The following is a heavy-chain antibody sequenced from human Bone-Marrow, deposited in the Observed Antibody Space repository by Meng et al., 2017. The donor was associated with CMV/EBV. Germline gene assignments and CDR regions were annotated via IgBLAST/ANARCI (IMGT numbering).Heavy chain of an antibody. CDR1: GASISSYY. CDR3: ASYYCIGNSCYTTNWFDP. J-gene: IGHJ5*02. CDR2: RHHSGTK. Sequence: GSLRLSCSVSGASISSYYWSWIRQSPGKGLEWIGYRHHSGTKNDNPSLRSRVTISLDTSKNQFSLKLISVTAADTAVYYCASYYCIGNSCYTTNWFDPWGQGTQVTVSS. V-gene: IGHV4-59*01. D-gene: IGHD2-15*01.